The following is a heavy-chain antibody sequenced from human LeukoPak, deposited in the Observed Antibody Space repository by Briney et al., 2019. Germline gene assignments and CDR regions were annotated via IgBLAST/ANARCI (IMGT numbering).Heavy chain of an antibody. V-gene: IGHV3-7*04. Sequence: PGGSLRLSCAASGFTFSSYWMSWVRQAPGKGLEWVANIKQDGSEKYYVDSVKGRFTISRDNAKNSLYLQMSSLRAEDTAVYYCARDLERYCSGGSCYSFDYWGQGTLVTVSS. J-gene: IGHJ4*02. CDR3: ARDLERYCSGGSCYSFDY. CDR1: GFTFSSYW. CDR2: IKQDGSEK. D-gene: IGHD2-15*01.